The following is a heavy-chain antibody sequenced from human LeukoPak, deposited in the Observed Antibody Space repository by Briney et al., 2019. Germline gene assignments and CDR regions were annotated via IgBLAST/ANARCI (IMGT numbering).Heavy chain of an antibody. CDR3: ARGVSCSSTSCYKGEIDY. Sequence: ASVKVSCKASGYTFTSYGISWVRQATGQGLEWMGWMNPNSGNTGYAQKFQGRVTMTRNTSISTAYMELSSLRSEDTAVYYCARGVSCSSTSCYKGEIDYWGQGTLVTVSS. V-gene: IGHV1-8*02. J-gene: IGHJ4*02. D-gene: IGHD2-2*02. CDR2: MNPNSGNT. CDR1: GYTFTSYG.